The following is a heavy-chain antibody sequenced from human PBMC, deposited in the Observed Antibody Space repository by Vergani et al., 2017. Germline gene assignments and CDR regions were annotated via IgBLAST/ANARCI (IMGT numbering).Heavy chain of an antibody. Sequence: EVQLVESGGDLVQPGGSLRLSCAASGFTFSDYSINWVRQAPGKGLEWISYICSSGSSVYYADSVKGRFTISRDNAKNSLYLQLNSLRAEDTAVYYCAREYSSSWDLDYWGQGTVVTVSS. CDR2: ICSSGSSV. D-gene: IGHD6-6*01. CDR1: GFTFSDYS. CDR3: AREYSSSWDLDY. V-gene: IGHV3-48*01. J-gene: IGHJ4*02.